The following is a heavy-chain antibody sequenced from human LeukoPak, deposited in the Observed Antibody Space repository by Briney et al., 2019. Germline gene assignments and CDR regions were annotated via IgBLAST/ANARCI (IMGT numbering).Heavy chain of an antibody. D-gene: IGHD2-8*01. Sequence: HAGGSLRLSCAASGFTFSSYAMSWVRQAPGKGLEWVAVISYDGSNKYYADSVKGRFTISRDNSKNTLYLQMNSLRAEDTAVYYCARTPFDCTNGVCYWYYYYGMDVWGQGTTVTVSS. J-gene: IGHJ6*02. CDR1: GFTFSSYA. CDR3: ARTPFDCTNGVCYWYYYYGMDV. CDR2: ISYDGSNK. V-gene: IGHV3-30-3*01.